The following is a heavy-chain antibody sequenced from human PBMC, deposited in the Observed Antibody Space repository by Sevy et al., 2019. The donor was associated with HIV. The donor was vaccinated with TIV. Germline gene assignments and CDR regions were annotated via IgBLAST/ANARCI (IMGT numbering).Heavy chain of an antibody. CDR3: AKTFAIFGVLMSPDFDP. Sequence: GGSLRLSCAASGFTFSNYGMHWVRQAPGKGLEWVAVIWYDGSYKYYADSVKGRFTISRDNTKSTLYLQMNSLRADDTALYYCAKTFAIFGVLMSPDFDPWGQGTLVTVSS. J-gene: IGHJ5*02. CDR2: IWYDGSYK. D-gene: IGHD3-3*01. CDR1: GFTFSNYG. V-gene: IGHV3-33*06.